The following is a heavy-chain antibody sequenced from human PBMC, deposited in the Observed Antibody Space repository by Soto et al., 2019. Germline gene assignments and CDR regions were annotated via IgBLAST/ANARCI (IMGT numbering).Heavy chain of an antibody. V-gene: IGHV3-13*01. CDR2: IGTGGDT. D-gene: IGHD2-15*01. CDR3: ARDPPVPDDIVVVVAATPGAYYYYYMDV. CDR1: GFAFSSYV. J-gene: IGHJ6*03. Sequence: GGSLRLSCAASGFAFSSYVLHWVRRAPGKGPEWVSAIGTGGDTYYADSVMGRFTISRDNAKKSLYLQMNSLIAEDMAVYYCARDPPVPDDIVVVVAATPGAYYYYYMDVWGKGTTVTVSS.